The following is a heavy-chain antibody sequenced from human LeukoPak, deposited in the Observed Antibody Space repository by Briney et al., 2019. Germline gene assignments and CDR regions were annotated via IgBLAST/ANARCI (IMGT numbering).Heavy chain of an antibody. CDR2: IYTTGTT. V-gene: IGHV4-4*09. D-gene: IGHD3-3*01. J-gene: IGHJ4*02. CDR1: GGSFSSYY. Sequence: PSETLSLACTVSGGSFSSYYWSWIRQPPGKGLEWIGYIYTTGTTSYNPSLKSRVTISLDTSKNQFSLQLSSVTAADTAVYSCARERYDFWSFDYWGQGTLVTFSS. CDR3: ARERYDFWSFDY.